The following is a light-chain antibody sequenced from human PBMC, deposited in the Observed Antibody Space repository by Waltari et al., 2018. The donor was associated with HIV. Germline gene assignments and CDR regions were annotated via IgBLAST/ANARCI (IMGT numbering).Light chain of an antibody. V-gene: IGLV2-14*01. Sequence: QSALTQPASVSGSPGQSITISCTGTSSDVGGSNYVSWFQQHPGKAPQLMIYEVSKRPSGVSNRFSGSKSGNTASLTISGLQAEDEADYYCSSYTSSSTLVFGTGTKVTVL. CDR2: EVS. CDR3: SSYTSSSTLV. J-gene: IGLJ1*01. CDR1: SSDVGGSNY.